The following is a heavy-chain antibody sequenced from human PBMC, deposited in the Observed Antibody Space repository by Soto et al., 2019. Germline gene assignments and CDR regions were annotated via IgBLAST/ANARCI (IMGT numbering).Heavy chain of an antibody. Sequence: QVQLVESGGGVVQPGRSLRLSCAASGFTFSSYGRHWVRQAPGKGLEWVAVIWYDGSNKYYADSVKGRFTISRDNSKNTLYLQMNSLRAEDTAVYYCARPSTATGVVIPTIWGQGTMVTVSS. CDR3: ARPSTATGVVIPTI. D-gene: IGHD3-22*01. CDR2: IWYDGSNK. V-gene: IGHV3-33*01. J-gene: IGHJ3*02. CDR1: GFTFSSYG.